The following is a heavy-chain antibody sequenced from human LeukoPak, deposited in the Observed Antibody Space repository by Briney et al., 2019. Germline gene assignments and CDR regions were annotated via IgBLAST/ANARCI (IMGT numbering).Heavy chain of an antibody. V-gene: IGHV3-23*01. Sequence: KAGRSLRLSCAGSGFTFSTYAMSWVRQAPGEGLEWVSSIGSSRDSTYYADSVKGRFTISRDNSKSTLYLQMNSLRAEDTAVYYCASRGTGWGQGTLVTVSS. J-gene: IGHJ4*02. D-gene: IGHD3-16*01. CDR1: GFTFSTYA. CDR3: ASRGTG. CDR2: IGSSRDST.